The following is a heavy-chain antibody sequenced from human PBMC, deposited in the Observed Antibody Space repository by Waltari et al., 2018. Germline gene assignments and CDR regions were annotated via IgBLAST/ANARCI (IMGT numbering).Heavy chain of an antibody. CDR3: ARVGYPYYYYYYMDV. V-gene: IGHV4-34*01. Sequence: QVQLQQWGAGLLKPSETLSLTCAVYGGSFSGYYWSWIRQPPGKGLEWIGEINHSVSTNYNPSLKSRVTISVDTSKNQFSLKLSSVTAADTAVYYCARVGYPYYYYYYMDVWGKGTTVTVSS. D-gene: IGHD3-16*02. J-gene: IGHJ6*03. CDR2: INHSVST. CDR1: GGSFSGYY.